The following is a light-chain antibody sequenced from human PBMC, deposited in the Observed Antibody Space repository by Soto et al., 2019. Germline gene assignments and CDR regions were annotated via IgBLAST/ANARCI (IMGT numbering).Light chain of an antibody. J-gene: IGKJ3*01. CDR2: DAS. CDR1: QSVSSY. CDR3: LQRSNWLT. Sequence: EIVLTQSPATLSLSPGERATLSCRASQSVSSYLAWYQQKPGQAPRLLIYDASNRATGIPARFSGSGSGTDFTLTISSPVPEDFAVYYCLQRSNWLTFGPGTKVHIK. V-gene: IGKV3-11*01.